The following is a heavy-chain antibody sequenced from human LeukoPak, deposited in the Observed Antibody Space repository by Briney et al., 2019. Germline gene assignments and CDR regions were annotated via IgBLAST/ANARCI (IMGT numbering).Heavy chain of an antibody. CDR2: INHSGSS. J-gene: IGHJ3*02. CDR3: ARDSQRITMVRGVKNDAFDI. D-gene: IGHD3-10*01. Sequence: SETLSLTCAVYGGSFSGYYWSWIRQPPGKGLEYIGEINHSGSSNYNPSLKSRVTMSVDRSKNQFSLNLNSVTAADTAVYYCARDSQRITMVRGVKNDAFDIWGQGTLVTVSS. V-gene: IGHV4-34*01. CDR1: GGSFSGYY.